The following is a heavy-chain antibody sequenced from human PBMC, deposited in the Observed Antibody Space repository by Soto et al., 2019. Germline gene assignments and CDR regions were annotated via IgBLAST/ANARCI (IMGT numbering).Heavy chain of an antibody. V-gene: IGHV3-30-3*01. D-gene: IGHD3-9*01. CDR2: ISYGGSNK. Sequence: ESGGGVVQSGRSLRLSCAASGFTFSNYAIHWVRQAPGKGLEWVAVISYGGSNKYYADSVKGRFTISRDNSKNTLYLQMNSLRAEDRAVYYCARDMSPLFDILTGYLDYWGQGTLVTVSS. CDR1: GFTFSNYA. J-gene: IGHJ4*02. CDR3: ARDMSPLFDILTGYLDY.